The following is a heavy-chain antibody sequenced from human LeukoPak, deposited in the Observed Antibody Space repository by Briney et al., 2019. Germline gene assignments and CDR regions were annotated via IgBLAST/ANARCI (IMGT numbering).Heavy chain of an antibody. J-gene: IGHJ6*03. CDR1: GYTFTTDY. CDR3: ARARGSGSYYGHDYYYYYYMDV. D-gene: IGHD3-10*01. Sequence: ASVKVSCKASGYTFTTDYIHWVRQAPGQGLEWMGIINPRGGSTTYAQKFQGRVIMTGDTSTSTGYMELRSLRSEDTAVYYCARARGSGSYYGHDYYYYYYMDVWGQGTTVTVSS. CDR2: INPRGGST. V-gene: IGHV1-46*01.